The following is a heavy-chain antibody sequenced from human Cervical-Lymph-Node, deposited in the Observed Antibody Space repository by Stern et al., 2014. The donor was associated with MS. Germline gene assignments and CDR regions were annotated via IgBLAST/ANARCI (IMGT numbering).Heavy chain of an antibody. CDR3: ARWWFSSVTSPLTRGPVFDL. Sequence: QVQLVQSGGGVVQPGRSLRLSCAASGFTFSSYAIAWVRQSPGKGLEWMAGISYGGSNDYHADSVKGRFTISRDNSKNTLYLEMNNLRPEDTAVYYCARWWFSSVTSPLTRGPVFDLWGRGTLVTVSS. CDR2: ISYGGSND. D-gene: IGHD2-15*01. V-gene: IGHV3-30*04. CDR1: GFTFSSYA. J-gene: IGHJ4*02.